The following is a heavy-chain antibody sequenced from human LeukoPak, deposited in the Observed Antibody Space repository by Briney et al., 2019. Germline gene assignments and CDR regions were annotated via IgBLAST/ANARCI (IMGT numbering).Heavy chain of an antibody. Sequence: GRSLRLSCAASGFTFNTFGLNWVRQAPGKGLEWVAVIWYDGSNKYYADSVKGRFTISRDNSKSTLYLQVNSLRVEDTAVYYCARISCTGNSCRPYSYYDMDVWGQGTTVTVSS. CDR3: ARISCTGNSCRPYSYYDMDV. D-gene: IGHD2-15*01. V-gene: IGHV3-33*01. J-gene: IGHJ6*02. CDR2: IWYDGSNK. CDR1: GFTFNTFG.